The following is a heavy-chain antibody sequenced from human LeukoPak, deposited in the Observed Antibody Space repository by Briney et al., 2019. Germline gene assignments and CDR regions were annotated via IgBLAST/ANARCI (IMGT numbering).Heavy chain of an antibody. CDR3: ARDAKYCDAFDI. Sequence: SETLSLTCTVSGGSVSSGSYYWSWIRQPPGKGLEWIGYIYYSGSTNYNPSLKSRVTISVDTSKNQFSLKLSSVTAADTAVYYCARDAKYCDAFDIWGQGTVVTVSS. V-gene: IGHV4-61*01. CDR1: GGSVSSGSYY. J-gene: IGHJ3*02. CDR2: IYYSGST. D-gene: IGHD4/OR15-4a*01.